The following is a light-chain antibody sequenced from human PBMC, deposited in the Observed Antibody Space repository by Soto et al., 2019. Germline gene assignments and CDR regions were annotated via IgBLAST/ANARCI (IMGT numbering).Light chain of an antibody. CDR3: QQFNSYSYT. CDR1: QSISSW. V-gene: IGKV1-5*01. CDR2: DAS. J-gene: IGKJ2*01. Sequence: DIQMTQSPSTLSASVEDRVTITCRASQSISSWLAWYQQKPGKAPKLLIYDASSLESGVPSRFSGSGSGTEFTLTISSLQPDDFATYYRQQFNSYSYTFGQGTKLEIK.